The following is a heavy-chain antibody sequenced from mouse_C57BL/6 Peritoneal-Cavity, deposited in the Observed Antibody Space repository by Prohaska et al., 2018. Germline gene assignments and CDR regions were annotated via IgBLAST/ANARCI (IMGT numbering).Heavy chain of an antibody. V-gene: IGHV1-75*01. CDR1: GYTFTDYY. J-gene: IGHJ2*01. CDR2: IFPGSGST. D-gene: IGHD3-2*02. CDR3: ARDSSGYYFDY. Sequence: QVQLQQSGPGLVKPGASVKISCKASGYTFTDYYINWVKQRPGQGPEWIGWIFPGSGSTYYNEKFKGKATLTVDKSSSTGYMLLSSWTAEDSEVYCCARDSSGYYFDYWVQGTTLTVSS.